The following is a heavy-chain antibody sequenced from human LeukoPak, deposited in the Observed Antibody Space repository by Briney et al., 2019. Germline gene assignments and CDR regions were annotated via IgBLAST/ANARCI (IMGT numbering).Heavy chain of an antibody. Sequence: GGSLRLSCAASGFTFSSYSMNWVRQAPGKGLEWVSSISSSSSHIYYADSVKGRFTISRDNAKNSLYLQMNSLRAEDTAVYYCARGGYCSSTSCPPVGWFDPWGQGTLVTVSS. CDR3: ARGGYCSSTSCPPVGWFDP. CDR2: ISSSSSHI. D-gene: IGHD2-2*01. J-gene: IGHJ5*02. CDR1: GFTFSSYS. V-gene: IGHV3-21*01.